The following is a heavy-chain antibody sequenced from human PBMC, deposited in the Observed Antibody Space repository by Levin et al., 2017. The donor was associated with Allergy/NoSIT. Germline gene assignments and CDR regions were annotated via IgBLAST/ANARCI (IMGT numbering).Heavy chain of an antibody. Sequence: PGESLKISCAASGFTFSDYYMSWIRQAPGKGLEWVSYISSSGSTIYYADSVKGRFTISRDNAKNSLYLQMNSLRAEDTAVYYCARDRLKSTLPDITIFGVVSRNPTGMDVWGQGTTVTVSS. D-gene: IGHD3-3*01. V-gene: IGHV3-11*01. CDR2: ISSSGSTI. CDR3: ARDRLKSTLPDITIFGVVSRNPTGMDV. CDR1: GFTFSDYY. J-gene: IGHJ6*02.